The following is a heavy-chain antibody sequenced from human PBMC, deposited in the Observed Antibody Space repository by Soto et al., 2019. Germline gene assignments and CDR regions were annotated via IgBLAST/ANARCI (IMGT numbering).Heavy chain of an antibody. V-gene: IGHV3-23*01. D-gene: IGHD3-3*01. Sequence: GGSLRLSCAPSGFTFISYAMSWVRHSPGKGLEWVSAISGSGGITYYADSGKGRFTISRDNSKNTLYLQMNSLRAEDTAVYYCANQGLLEWFQYYFDYWGQGTLVTVSS. CDR3: ANQGLLEWFQYYFDY. J-gene: IGHJ4*02. CDR1: GFTFISYA. CDR2: ISGSGGIT.